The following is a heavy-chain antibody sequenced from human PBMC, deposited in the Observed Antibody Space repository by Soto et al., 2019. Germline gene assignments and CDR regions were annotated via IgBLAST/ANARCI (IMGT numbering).Heavy chain of an antibody. Sequence: QVQLVESGGGVVQPGRSLRLSFAASGFTFSSYGMHWVRQAPVKGLECVEVIWYDGSNKYYADSVKGRFTISRANSKNTLYLQMNSLRDEDTAVYYCARDQGRGYNYGFEYWGQGTLVTVSS. CDR2: IWYDGSNK. V-gene: IGHV3-33*01. CDR1: GFTFSSYG. CDR3: ARDQGRGYNYGFEY. D-gene: IGHD5-18*01. J-gene: IGHJ4*02.